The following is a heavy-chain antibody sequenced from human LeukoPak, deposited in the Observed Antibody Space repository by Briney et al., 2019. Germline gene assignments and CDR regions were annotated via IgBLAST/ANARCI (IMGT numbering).Heavy chain of an antibody. J-gene: IGHJ4*02. Sequence: GGCLRLSCAASGFTFSSYAMRWVRPAPGKGVQWGSAICGDGVSAFYAESVKGRFTISRDNSKSTLYLQMNSLRAEDTAVYYCARGSGYYFDYWGQGTLVTVSS. V-gene: IGHV3-23*01. CDR2: ICGDGVSA. CDR3: ARGSGYYFDY. CDR1: GFTFSSYA. D-gene: IGHD6-19*01.